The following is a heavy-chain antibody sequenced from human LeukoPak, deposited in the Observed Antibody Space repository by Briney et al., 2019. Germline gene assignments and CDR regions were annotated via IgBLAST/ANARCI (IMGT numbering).Heavy chain of an antibody. Sequence: ASVKVSCKAPGYTFTGYYMHWVRQAPGQGLEWMGWINPNSGGTNYAQKFQGRVTMTRDTSISTAYMELSRLRSDDTAVYYCARDQYSSSWYYYYYYYMDVWGKGTTVTISS. CDR2: INPNSGGT. J-gene: IGHJ6*03. CDR3: ARDQYSSSWYYYYYYYMDV. CDR1: GYTFTGYY. V-gene: IGHV1-2*02. D-gene: IGHD6-13*01.